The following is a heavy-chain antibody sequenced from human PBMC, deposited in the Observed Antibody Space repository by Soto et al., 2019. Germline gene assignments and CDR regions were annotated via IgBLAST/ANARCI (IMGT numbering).Heavy chain of an antibody. CDR2: VYYSGGT. Sequence: QVQLQESGPGLVKPSETLSLTCTVSGGSISSDYWSWVRQPPGKGLEWIGYVYYSGGTNYNPSLKGRLTISVDTSKQFSLNLTSATAADTAVYFCAGGGILFDFWGQGIPVTVSS. CDR3: AGGGILFDF. J-gene: IGHJ4*02. CDR1: GGSISSDY. D-gene: IGHD6-13*01. V-gene: IGHV4-59*01.